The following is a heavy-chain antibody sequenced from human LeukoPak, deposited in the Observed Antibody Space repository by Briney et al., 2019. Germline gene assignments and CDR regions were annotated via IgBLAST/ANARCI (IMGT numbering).Heavy chain of an antibody. CDR3: ARVSSGVGATRPNYYYYMDV. J-gene: IGHJ6*03. CDR1: GGTFSSYA. D-gene: IGHD1-26*01. CDR2: IIPIFGTA. Sequence: ASVKVSCKASGGTFSSYAISWVRQAPGQGLEWMGGIIPIFGTANYAQKFQGRVTITADESTSTAYMELSSLRSEDTAVYYCARVSSGVGATRPNYYYYMDVWGKGTTVTISS. V-gene: IGHV1-69*13.